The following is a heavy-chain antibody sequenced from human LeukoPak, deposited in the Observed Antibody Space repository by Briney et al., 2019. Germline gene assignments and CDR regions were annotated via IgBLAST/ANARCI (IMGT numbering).Heavy chain of an antibody. CDR2: ISYDGSNK. CDR1: GFTFSSYG. Sequence: GGSLRLSCAASGFTFSSYGMHWVRQAPGKGLEWVAVISYDGSNKYYADSVKGRFTISRDNSKDTLYLQMGSLRPEDTAVYYCARGPSSSFYMDVWGKGTTVTISS. CDR3: ARGPSSSFYMDV. J-gene: IGHJ6*03. V-gene: IGHV3-30*03.